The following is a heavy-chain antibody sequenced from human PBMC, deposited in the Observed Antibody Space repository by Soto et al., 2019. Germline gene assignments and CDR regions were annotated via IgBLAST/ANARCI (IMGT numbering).Heavy chain of an antibody. D-gene: IGHD6-13*01. J-gene: IGHJ4*02. CDR1: GFTFSSYG. CDR3: AKGIAAAGGDY. V-gene: IGHV3-30*18. Sequence: QVQLVESGGGVVQPGRSLRLSCAASGFTFSSYGMHWVRQAPGKGLEWVAVISYDGSNKYYADSVKGRFTISRDNSKNTLYLQMNSLRAEDTAVYYWAKGIAAAGGDYWGQGTLVTVSS. CDR2: ISYDGSNK.